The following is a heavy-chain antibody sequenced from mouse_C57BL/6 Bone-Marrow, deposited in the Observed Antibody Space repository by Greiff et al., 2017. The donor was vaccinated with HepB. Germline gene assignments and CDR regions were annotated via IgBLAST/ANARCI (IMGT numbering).Heavy chain of an antibody. CDR3: ARPFLTSAWFAY. V-gene: IGHV5-2*01. D-gene: IGHD1-1*01. Sequence: EVMLVESGGGLVQPGESLKLSCESNEYEFPSHDMSWVRKTPEKRLELVAAIISDGGSTYYPDTMERRFIISRDNTKKTLYLQMSSLRSEDTALYYCARPFLTSAWFAYWGQGTLVTVSA. CDR1: EYEFPSHD. CDR2: IISDGGST. J-gene: IGHJ3*01.